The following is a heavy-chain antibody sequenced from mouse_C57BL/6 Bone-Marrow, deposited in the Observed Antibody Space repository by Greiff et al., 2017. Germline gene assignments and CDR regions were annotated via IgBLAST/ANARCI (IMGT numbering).Heavy chain of an antibody. V-gene: IGHV2-2*01. CDR3: ARRDYYGSSSFAY. CDR2: IWSGGST. Sequence: QVQLQQSGPGLVQPSQSLSITCTVSGFSLTSYGVHWVRQSPGKGLEWLGVIWSGGSTDYNAAFISRLSISKDNSKSQVFFKMNSLQADDTAIYYCARRDYYGSSSFAYWGQGTLVTVSA. J-gene: IGHJ3*01. D-gene: IGHD1-1*01. CDR1: GFSLTSYG.